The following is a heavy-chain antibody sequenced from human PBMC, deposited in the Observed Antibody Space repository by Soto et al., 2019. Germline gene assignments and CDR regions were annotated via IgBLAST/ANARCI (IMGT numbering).Heavy chain of an antibody. J-gene: IGHJ5*02. D-gene: IGHD6-13*01. CDR3: ARSSHKESWFDP. Sequence: SETLSLTCTVSGGSVSNFYWNWIRQSAGKGLEWIGRIYSSGSTNYNPSLRSRVTMSVDTSKNQFSLKLNSVTAADTAVYYCARSSHKESWFDPWGQGTRVTVSS. V-gene: IGHV4-4*07. CDR1: GGSVSNFY. CDR2: IYSSGST.